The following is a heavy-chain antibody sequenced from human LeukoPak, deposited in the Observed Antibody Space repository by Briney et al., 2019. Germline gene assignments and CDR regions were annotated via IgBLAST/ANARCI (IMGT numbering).Heavy chain of an antibody. CDR3: ARLTGRRTYYYDSSGWNNWFDP. CDR1: GGSISSSSYY. V-gene: IGHV4-39*01. J-gene: IGHJ5*02. CDR2: IYYSGST. D-gene: IGHD3-22*01. Sequence: SETLSLTCTVSGGSISSSSYYWGWIRQPPGKGLEWIGSIYYSGSTYYNPSLKSRVTISVDASKNQFSLKLSSVTAADTAVYYCARLTGRRTYYYDSSGWNNWFDPWGQGTLVTVSS.